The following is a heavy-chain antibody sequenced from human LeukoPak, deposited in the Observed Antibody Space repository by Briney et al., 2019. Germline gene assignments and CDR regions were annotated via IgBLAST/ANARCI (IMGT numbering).Heavy chain of an antibody. V-gene: IGHV3-30*02. J-gene: IGHJ5*01. D-gene: IGHD3-22*01. Sequence: GGSLRLSCAASGFTFSSYGMHWVRQAPGKGLEWVAFIRYDGSNKYYADSVKGRFTISRDNSKNTLYLQMNSLRVEDTAVYYCAKEERYYYDSSGRSDWFESWGQGTLVTVSS. CDR1: GFTFSSYG. CDR3: AKEERYYYDSSGRSDWFES. CDR2: IRYDGSNK.